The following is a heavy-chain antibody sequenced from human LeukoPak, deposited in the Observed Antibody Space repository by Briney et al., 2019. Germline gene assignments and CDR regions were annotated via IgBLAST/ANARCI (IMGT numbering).Heavy chain of an antibody. CDR1: GGSISSSNW. Sequence: ASETLSLTCAVSGGSISSSNWWSWVRQPPGKGPEWIGEIYHSGSTNYNPSLKSRVTISVDKSKNQFSLKLSSVTAADTAVYYCASRYFDWLSDAFDIWGQGTMVTVSS. V-gene: IGHV4-4*02. CDR3: ASRYFDWLSDAFDI. J-gene: IGHJ3*02. D-gene: IGHD3-9*01. CDR2: IYHSGST.